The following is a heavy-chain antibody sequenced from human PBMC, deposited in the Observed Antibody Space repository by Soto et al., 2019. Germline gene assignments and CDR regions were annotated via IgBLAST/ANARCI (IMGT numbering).Heavy chain of an antibody. Sequence: XXSLILSCAASGFTVSTTYMLWVRQAPGRGLEWVSVIYRDGGTNYAESVRGRFTISRDNSRNTLYLQMKSLGTEDTALYYCARDFLNKAFDIWGQGTMVTVSS. J-gene: IGHJ3*02. CDR2: IYRDGGT. V-gene: IGHV3-66*01. CDR1: GFTVSTTY. CDR3: ARDFLNKAFDI.